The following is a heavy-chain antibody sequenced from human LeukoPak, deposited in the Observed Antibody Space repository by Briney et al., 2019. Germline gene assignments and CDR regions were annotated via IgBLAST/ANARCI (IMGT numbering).Heavy chain of an antibody. CDR2: IGPSGNFI. J-gene: IGHJ4*02. Sequence: GGSLRLSCEASGFSFSDFYMSWLRQPPGKGLESISYIGPSGNFINYADSVKGRFTISRDNAKKSLYLQINSLRAEDAAVYYCSRDPRVLDYWGQGTLVTVSS. CDR1: GFSFSDFY. V-gene: IGHV3-11*01. CDR3: SRDPRVLDY.